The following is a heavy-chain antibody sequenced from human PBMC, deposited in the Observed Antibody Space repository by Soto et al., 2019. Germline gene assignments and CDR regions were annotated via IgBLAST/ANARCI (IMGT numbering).Heavy chain of an antibody. CDR1: GDSVSSDSVA. Sequence: SQTLSLTCAISGDSVSSDSVAWNWIRQSTSRCLEWLGRTYYRTKWFNDYAVSVMSRITITPDTSRNQFSLQLTSVTPEDTAVYYCATDRGKYIDFFDYWGQGILVTVSS. D-gene: IGHD1-26*01. J-gene: IGHJ4*02. CDR3: ATDRGKYIDFFDY. V-gene: IGHV6-1*01. CDR2: TYYRTKWFN.